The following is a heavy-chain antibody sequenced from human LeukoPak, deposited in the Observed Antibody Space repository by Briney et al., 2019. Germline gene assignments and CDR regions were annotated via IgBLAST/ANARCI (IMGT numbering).Heavy chain of an antibody. D-gene: IGHD1-1*01. V-gene: IGHV3-74*03. CDR3: ARDSGTGDY. J-gene: IGHJ4*02. CDR1: GFTFSSYW. Sequence: GGSLRLSCEASGFTFSSYWMHWVRQTPGKGLVWVSRINSDGSGTKYADSVKSRFTISRDNAKNSLYLQMNSLRAEDTAVYYCARDSGTGDYWGQGTLVTVSS. CDR2: INSDGSGT.